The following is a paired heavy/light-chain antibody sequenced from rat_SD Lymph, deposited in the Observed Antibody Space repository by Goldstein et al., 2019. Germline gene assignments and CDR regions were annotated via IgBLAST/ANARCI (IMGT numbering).Heavy chain of an antibody. Sequence: EVQLVESGGGLVQPGRSLKLSCAASGFTFSDYAMAWVRQAPKKGLEWVATIIYDGSSTYYRDSVKGRFTISRDNAKSTLYLQMDSLRSEDTATYYCARHYSSYMDYWGQGVMVTVSS. D-gene: IGHD1-2*01. CDR1: GFTFSDYA. J-gene: IGHJ2*01. CDR3: ARHYSSYMDY. CDR2: IIYDGSST. V-gene: IGHV5-17*01.
Light chain of an antibody. Sequence: DIQMTQSPSVLSASVGDRVTLNCKASQNINKYLNWYQQKLGEAPKLLIYNTNNLQTGIPSRFSGSGSGTDYTLTISSLQPEDVATYFCFQHNSWPLTFGSGTKLEIK. J-gene: IGKJ5*01. V-gene: IGKV22S1*01. CDR2: NTN. CDR3: FQHNSWPLT. CDR1: QNINKY.